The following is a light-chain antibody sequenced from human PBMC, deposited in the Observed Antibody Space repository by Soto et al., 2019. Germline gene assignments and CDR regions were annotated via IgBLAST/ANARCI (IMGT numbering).Light chain of an antibody. Sequence: QSVLTQPPSASGTPGQRVTISCSGSSSNIGSNTVNWYQQLPGTAHKLLIYSNNQRPSGVPDRFSGSKSGTSASLAISGLQSEDEADYYCAAGDDSLNVVFGGGTKLT. V-gene: IGLV1-44*01. CDR2: SNN. CDR3: AAGDDSLNVV. J-gene: IGLJ2*01. CDR1: SSNIGSNT.